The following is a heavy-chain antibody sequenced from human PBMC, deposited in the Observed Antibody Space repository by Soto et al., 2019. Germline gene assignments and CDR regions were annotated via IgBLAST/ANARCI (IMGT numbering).Heavy chain of an antibody. CDR1: GGSISSSNW. Sequence: PSETLSLTCAVSGGSISSSNWWSWVRQPPGKGLEWIGEIYHSGSTNYNPSLKSRVTISVDKSKNQFSLKLSSVTAADTAVYYCARAVNYYDSSGYKNWFDPWCQGTLVTVSS. CDR2: IYHSGST. V-gene: IGHV4-4*02. D-gene: IGHD3-22*01. CDR3: ARAVNYYDSSGYKNWFDP. J-gene: IGHJ5*02.